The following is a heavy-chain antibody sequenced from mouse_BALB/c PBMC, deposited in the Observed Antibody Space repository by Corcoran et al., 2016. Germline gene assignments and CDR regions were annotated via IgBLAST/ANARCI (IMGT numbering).Heavy chain of an antibody. Sequence: DVQLQESGPGLVKPSQSLSLTCSVTGYSITSGYYWNWIRQFPGNKLEWMGYISYDGSNNYNPSLKNRISITRDTSKNQFFLKLNSVTTEDTATYYCARSSYWYFDGWGAGTTVTVSS. D-gene: IGHD1-1*01. CDR3: ARSSYWYFDG. V-gene: IGHV3-6*02. CDR1: GYSITSGYY. CDR2: ISYDGSN. J-gene: IGHJ1*01.